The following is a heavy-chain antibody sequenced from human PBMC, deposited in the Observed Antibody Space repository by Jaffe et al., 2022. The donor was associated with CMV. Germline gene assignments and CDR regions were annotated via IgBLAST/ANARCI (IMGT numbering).Heavy chain of an antibody. D-gene: IGHD1-26*01. CDR1: GYTFTSYY. CDR3: AREWLGWEPRDAFDI. J-gene: IGHJ3*02. CDR2: INPSGGST. Sequence: QVQLVQSGAEVKKPGASVKVSCKASGYTFTSYYMHWVRQAPGQGLEWMGIINPSGGSTSYAQKFQGRVTMTRDTSTSTVYMELSSLRSEDTAVYYCAREWLGWEPRDAFDIWGQGTMVTVSS. V-gene: IGHV1-46*01.